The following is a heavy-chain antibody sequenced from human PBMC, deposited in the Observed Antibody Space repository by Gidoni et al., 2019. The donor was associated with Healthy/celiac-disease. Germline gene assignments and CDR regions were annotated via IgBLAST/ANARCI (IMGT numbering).Heavy chain of an antibody. V-gene: IGHV3-30*18. J-gene: IGHJ6*02. D-gene: IGHD3-3*01. Sequence: QVQLVESGGGVVQPGRSLRLSCAASGFTFSSYGMHWVRQAPGKGLGWVAVISYDGSNKYYADSVKGRFTISRDNSKNTLYLQMNSLRAEDTAVYYCAKEGLILEWLLYRSMIANGMDVWGQGTTVTVSS. CDR3: AKEGLILEWLLYRSMIANGMDV. CDR2: ISYDGSNK. CDR1: GFTFSSYG.